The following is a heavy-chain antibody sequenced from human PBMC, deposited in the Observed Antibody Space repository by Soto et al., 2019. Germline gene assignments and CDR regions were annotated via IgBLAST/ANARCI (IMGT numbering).Heavy chain of an antibody. CDR2: IGTGSSTK. J-gene: IGHJ3*01. CDR3: ARDQLYYNDISGRPLNAFDV. V-gene: IGHV3-48*01. D-gene: IGHD3-22*01. CDR1: GFTFRNYG. Sequence: GGSLRLSCAASGFTFRNYGMNWVRQPPGKGLEWVSYIGTGSSTKYYADSVKGRFTISRDNAKNSLYLQMNSLRAEDTAVYYCARDQLYYNDISGRPLNAFDVWGQGTMVTVSS.